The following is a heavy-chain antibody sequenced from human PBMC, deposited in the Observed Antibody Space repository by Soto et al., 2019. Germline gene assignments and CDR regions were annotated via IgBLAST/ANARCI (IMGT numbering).Heavy chain of an antibody. V-gene: IGHV1-24*01. CDR3: ATNRIRYFDWLPPNAEYFQH. D-gene: IGHD3-9*01. CDR1: GYTLPELS. Sequence: ASVKVSCKGSGYTLPELSRDWVRQAPGKGLEWMGGFDPEGGETIYAQKFQGRVTMTEDTSTDTAYMELSSLRSEDTAVYYCATNRIRYFDWLPPNAEYFQHWGQGTLVTVSS. J-gene: IGHJ1*01. CDR2: FDPEGGET.